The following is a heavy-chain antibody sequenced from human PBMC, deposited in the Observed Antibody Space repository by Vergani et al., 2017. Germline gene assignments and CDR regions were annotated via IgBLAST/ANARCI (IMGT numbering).Heavy chain of an antibody. CDR2: ISGSGGST. CDR3: AKDGIATGVSY. J-gene: IGHJ4*02. CDR1: GFTFSDYY. D-gene: IGHD6-13*01. Sequence: VQLVESGGGLVKPGGSLRLSCAASGFTFSDYYMSWIRQAPGKGLEWVSAISGSGGSTYYADSVKGRFTISRDNSKNTLYLQMNSLRAEDTAVYYCAKDGIATGVSYWGQGTLVTVSS. V-gene: IGHV3-23*04.